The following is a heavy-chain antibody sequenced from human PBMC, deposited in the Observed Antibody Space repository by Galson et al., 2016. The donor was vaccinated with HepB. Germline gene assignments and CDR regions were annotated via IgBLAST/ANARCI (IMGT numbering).Heavy chain of an antibody. CDR1: GFSLTTSGMC. J-gene: IGHJ3*02. CDR2: IDWDGDK. V-gene: IGHV2-70*01. CDR3: ARIPYDSNGYYYYAFDM. D-gene: IGHD3-22*01. Sequence: PALVKPTQTLTLTCTFSGFSLTTSGMCVTWIRQPPGRALEWLALIDWDGDKYYSPSLKTRLTISRDTSKNQVVLRMTNVDPVDTATYYCARIPYDSNGYYYYAFDMWGPGTVLTGSS.